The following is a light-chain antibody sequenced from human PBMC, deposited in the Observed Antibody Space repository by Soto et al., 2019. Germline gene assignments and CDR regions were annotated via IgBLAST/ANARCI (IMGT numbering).Light chain of an antibody. CDR2: GAS. J-gene: IGKJ1*01. V-gene: IGKV3-15*01. Sequence: EIVMTQSPATLSVPPGERATLSCRASQSIDSYLAWYQQKPGQAPRLLISGASTRATGIPARFSGSGSGTEFTLTISSLQSEDFAVYYCQQYNYWPPAFGQGTKVDIK. CDR3: QQYNYWPPA. CDR1: QSIDSY.